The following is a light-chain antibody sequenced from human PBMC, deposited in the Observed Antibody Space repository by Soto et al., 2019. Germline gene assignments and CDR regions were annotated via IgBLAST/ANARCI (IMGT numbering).Light chain of an antibody. V-gene: IGKV1-39*01. CDR3: QEYNSYTWT. Sequence: QMTQSPSSLSASVGDRVTITCRASQSISRYLNWYQQKPGKAPKXXIYAASSLQSGVPSRFSGSGSGTEFTLTISSLQNDDFARFYCQEYNSYTWTFGQGTKVDIK. J-gene: IGKJ1*01. CDR2: AAS. CDR1: QSISRY.